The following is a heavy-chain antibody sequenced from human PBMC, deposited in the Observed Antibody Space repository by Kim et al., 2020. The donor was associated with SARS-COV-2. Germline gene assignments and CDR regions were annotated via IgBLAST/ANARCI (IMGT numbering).Heavy chain of an antibody. D-gene: IGHD3-22*01. CDR3: AKGYYEGDY. CDR2: SNK. V-gene: IGHV3-30*02. J-gene: IGHJ4*02. Sequence: SNKYYADSVKGRFTISRDNSKNTLYLQMNSLRTEDTAVYHCAKGYYEGDYWGQGTLVTVSS.